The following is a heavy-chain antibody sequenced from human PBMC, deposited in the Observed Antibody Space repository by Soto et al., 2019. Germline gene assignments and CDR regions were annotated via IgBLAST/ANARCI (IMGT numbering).Heavy chain of an antibody. CDR3: ARFSYDSPRGFDY. J-gene: IGHJ4*02. V-gene: IGHV3-74*01. Sequence: EVQLVESGGGLVQPGGSLRLSCAASGFTFSSYGMHWVRQAPGKGLVWVSRINSDGSSTSYADSVKGRFTISRDNAKNTLYLQMNSLRAEDTAVYYCARFSYDSPRGFDYWGQGTLVTVSS. D-gene: IGHD5-12*01. CDR1: GFTFSSYG. CDR2: INSDGSST.